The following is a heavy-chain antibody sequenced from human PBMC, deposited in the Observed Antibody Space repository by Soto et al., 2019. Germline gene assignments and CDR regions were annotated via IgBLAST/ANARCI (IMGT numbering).Heavy chain of an antibody. CDR3: VKTSAPLRFLEWPTRGHYFDY. V-gene: IGHV3-64D*06. D-gene: IGHD3-3*01. CDR1: GFTLSSYA. CDR2: ISSNGGST. Sequence: PGGSLRRSCSASGFTLSSYAMHWVRQAPGKGLEYVSAISSNGGSTYYADSVKGRFTISRDNSKNTLYLQMSSLRAEDTAVYYCVKTSAPLRFLEWPTRGHYFDYWGQGTLVTVSS. J-gene: IGHJ4*02.